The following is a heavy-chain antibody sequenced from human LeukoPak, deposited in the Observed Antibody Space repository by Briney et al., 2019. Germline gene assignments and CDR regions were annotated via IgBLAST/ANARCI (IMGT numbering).Heavy chain of an antibody. V-gene: IGHV1-18*01. J-gene: IGHJ4*02. CDR2: ISTYNGDT. CDR3: ARDPSNTSGWYIYFDY. CDR1: GYTFKSYA. Sequence: ASVKVSCKASGYTFKSYAISRVRQAPGQGLEWMGWISTYNGDTNYAQKFQGRVTMTTDTSTSTAYMELRSLRSDDTAVYYCARDPSNTSGWYIYFDYWGQGALVTVSS. D-gene: IGHD6-19*01.